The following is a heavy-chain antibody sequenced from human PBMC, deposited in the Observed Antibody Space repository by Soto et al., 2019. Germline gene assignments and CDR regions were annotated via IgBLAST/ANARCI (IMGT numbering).Heavy chain of an antibody. CDR2: IRSSGGLT. J-gene: IGHJ6*02. D-gene: IGHD3-10*01. V-gene: IGHV3-23*01. Sequence: EVQVLESGGGLVQPGGSLRLSCAASGFTFSGYAMSWVRQAPGKGLEWVSAIRSSGGLTFYADSVEGRFTISRDDSKSTLYLQVDSLRVEDTAVYYCAKNRGSGNPFYYDMAVWGQGTTVTVSS. CDR1: GFTFSGYA. CDR3: AKNRGSGNPFYYDMAV.